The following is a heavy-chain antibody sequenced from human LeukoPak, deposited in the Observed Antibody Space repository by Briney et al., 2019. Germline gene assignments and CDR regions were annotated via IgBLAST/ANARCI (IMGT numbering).Heavy chain of an antibody. CDR2: IYYSGST. V-gene: IGHV4-39*01. Sequence: SETLSLTCTVSGVSIDRSSYYWVWVRQPPGKGLEWIGSIYYSGSTYYNPSFTTRVTMSVDTSVNQFSLKINSVTAADTAIYYCARGWGAAASAIYWGQGTLVTVS. J-gene: IGHJ4*02. CDR1: GVSIDRSSYY. CDR3: ARGWGAAASAIY. D-gene: IGHD6-13*01.